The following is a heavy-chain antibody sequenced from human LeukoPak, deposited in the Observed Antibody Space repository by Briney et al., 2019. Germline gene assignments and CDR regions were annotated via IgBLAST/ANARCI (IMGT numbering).Heavy chain of an antibody. CDR3: ARGRPMTSIAAAGVNWFDP. CDR2: IIPIFGTA. Sequence: SVKVSCKASGGTFSSYAISWVRQAPGQGLEWMGGIIPIFGTANYAQKFQGRVTITADKSTSTAYMELSSLRSEDTAVYYCARGRPMTSIAAAGVNWFDPWGQGTLVTVSS. J-gene: IGHJ5*02. V-gene: IGHV1-69*06. D-gene: IGHD6-13*01. CDR1: GGTFSSYA.